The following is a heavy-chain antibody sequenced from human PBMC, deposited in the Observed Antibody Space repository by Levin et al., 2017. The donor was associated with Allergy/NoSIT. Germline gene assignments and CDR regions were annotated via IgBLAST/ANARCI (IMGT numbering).Heavy chain of an antibody. CDR2: IKQDGSDK. CDR1: GFTFSTFW. CDR3: ARDHDGEDEYFDF. V-gene: IGHV3-7*01. Sequence: GGSLRLSCAASGFTFSTFWMSWVRQAPGKGLEWVANIKQDGSDKYYVDSVEGRFTVSRDNAKNSLYLQMNSLRVEDTAVYYCARDHDGEDEYFDFWGQGTLVTVSS. J-gene: IGHJ4*02. D-gene: IGHD3-10*01.